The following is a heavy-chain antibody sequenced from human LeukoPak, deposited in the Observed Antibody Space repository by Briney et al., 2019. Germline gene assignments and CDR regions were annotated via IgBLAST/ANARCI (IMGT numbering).Heavy chain of an antibody. J-gene: IGHJ4*02. D-gene: IGHD3-10*01. V-gene: IGHV3-7*01. Sequence: PGGSLRLSCVASGFSFSRSWMSWVRQAPGKGLEWVANIKVDGSEKHYLDSVEGRFIISRDNAKNSLHLQMNNLRAEDTAEYYCVRDGPFGSGTFGCWAQGTLVSVSS. CDR2: IKVDGSEK. CDR1: GFSFSRSW. CDR3: VRDGPFGSGTFGC.